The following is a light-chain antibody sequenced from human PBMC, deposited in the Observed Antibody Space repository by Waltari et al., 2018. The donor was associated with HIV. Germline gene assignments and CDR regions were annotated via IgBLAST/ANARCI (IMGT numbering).Light chain of an antibody. Sequence: QSALTQPASVSGSAGQSIPISCTAGSSDIAAYHYLPWFQQHSGKATTLIIYDVSKRPSGVSDRFSGSKSGNTAYLTISGLQTEDEADYHCCSYAGSSTGVFGTGTKVTVL. V-gene: IGLV2-23*02. CDR3: CSYAGSSTGV. J-gene: IGLJ1*01. CDR1: SSDIAAYHY. CDR2: DVS.